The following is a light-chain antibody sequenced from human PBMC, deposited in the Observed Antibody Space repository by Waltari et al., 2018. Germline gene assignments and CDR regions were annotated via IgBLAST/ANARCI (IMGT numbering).Light chain of an antibody. Sequence: QSALTQPASVSGSPGQSITISCPGTSSDVGGYNYVSWYHQHPGKATKLMIYDVSKRPSGVSKRFSGSKSGNTASLTISGLQAEDEAEYYCSAYPSSSTLVFGGGTKLTVL. CDR1: SSDVGGYNY. V-gene: IGLV2-14*01. J-gene: IGLJ3*02. CDR2: DVS. CDR3: SAYPSSSTLV.